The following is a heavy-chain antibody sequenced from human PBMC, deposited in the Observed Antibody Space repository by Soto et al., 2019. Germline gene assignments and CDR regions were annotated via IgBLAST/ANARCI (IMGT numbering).Heavy chain of an antibody. CDR2: IHHGGGT. D-gene: IGHD3-10*01. Sequence: QVQLQESGPGLVKPSGTLSLTCTVSDVSISTHKWWWTWVRQPPGKGLEWIGEIHHGGGTNYNPSPXRXXTMSRDKSNNQFPLNLNSVTAADTAAYYFARVDGPGRYFDYWGQGTQVTGSS. J-gene: IGHJ4*02. CDR1: DVSISTHKW. V-gene: IGHV4-4*02. CDR3: ARVDGPGRYFDY.